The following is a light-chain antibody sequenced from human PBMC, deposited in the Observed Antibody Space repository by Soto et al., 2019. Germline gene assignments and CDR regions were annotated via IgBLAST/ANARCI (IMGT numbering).Light chain of an antibody. CDR3: QVWDSTGDQVV. J-gene: IGLJ2*01. Sequence: SYELTQPPSVSVAPGMTARMPCGGNSTGSRSVHWYQQKPGQAPIMVISFDTDRPSGIPERFSGSNSGNTATLIISTVEAGDEADYYCQVWDSTGDQVVFGGGTKLTVL. V-gene: IGLV3-21*04. CDR2: FDT. CDR1: STGSRS.